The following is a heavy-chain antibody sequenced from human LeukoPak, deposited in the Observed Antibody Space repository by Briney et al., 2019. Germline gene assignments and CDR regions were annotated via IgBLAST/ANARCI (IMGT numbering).Heavy chain of an antibody. J-gene: IGHJ4*02. D-gene: IGHD5-12*01. CDR1: GFTFSSYA. Sequence: PGGSLRLSCAASGFTFSSYAMHWVRQAPGKGLEYVSATSSNGGSTYYANSVKGRFTISRDNSKNTLYLQMGSLRAEDMAVYYCAREGLRASFDYWGQGTLVTVSS. V-gene: IGHV3-64*01. CDR3: AREGLRASFDY. CDR2: TSSNGGST.